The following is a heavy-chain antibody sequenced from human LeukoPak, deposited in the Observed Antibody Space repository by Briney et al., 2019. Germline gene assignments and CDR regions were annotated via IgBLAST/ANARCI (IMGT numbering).Heavy chain of an antibody. CDR2: IYYSGST. CDR1: GGSLSSSSYY. Sequence: PSETLSLTCTVSGGSLSSSSYYWGWIRQPPGKGLEWIGSIYYSGSTYYNPSLKSRVTISVDTSKNQFSLKLSSVTAADTAVYYCARHPLSIAAAGTFDYWGQGTLVTVSS. V-gene: IGHV4-39*07. D-gene: IGHD6-13*01. CDR3: ARHPLSIAAAGTFDY. J-gene: IGHJ4*02.